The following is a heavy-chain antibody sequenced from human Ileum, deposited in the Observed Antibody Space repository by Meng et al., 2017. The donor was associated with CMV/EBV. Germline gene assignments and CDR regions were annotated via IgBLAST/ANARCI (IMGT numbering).Heavy chain of an antibody. Sequence: CAVSSDSITSTKWWSWVRQPPEKGLEWIGEISRGGTTNYNPSLKSRVTISMDKSKNQFSLKLSSVTVADTAVYYCAREGLDYVPGDYWGQGTLVTVSS. V-gene: IGHV4-4*02. D-gene: IGHD3-10*02. CDR2: ISRGGTT. CDR1: SDSITSTKW. J-gene: IGHJ4*02. CDR3: AREGLDYVPGDY.